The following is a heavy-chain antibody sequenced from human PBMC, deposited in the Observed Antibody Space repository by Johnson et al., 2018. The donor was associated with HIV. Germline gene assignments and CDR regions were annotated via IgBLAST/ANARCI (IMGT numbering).Heavy chain of an antibody. Sequence: QVQLVESGGGVVQPGGSLRLSCAASGFTFSSYGMHWVRQAPGKGLEWVAFIRYDGSNKYYADSVKGRFTISRDNSKNTLYLQMNSLSAEDTAVYYCARDRGRTVTLDAFDIWGQGTMVTVSS. CDR2: IRYDGSNK. V-gene: IGHV3-30*02. J-gene: IGHJ3*02. CDR1: GFTFSSYG. CDR3: ARDRGRTVTLDAFDI. D-gene: IGHD4-17*01.